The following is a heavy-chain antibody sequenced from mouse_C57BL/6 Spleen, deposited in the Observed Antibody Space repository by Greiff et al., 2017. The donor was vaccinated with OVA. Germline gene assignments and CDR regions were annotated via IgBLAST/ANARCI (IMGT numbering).Heavy chain of an antibody. D-gene: IGHD2-12*01. Sequence: QVQLQQSGTELVKPGASVKLSCKASGYTFTSYWMHWVKQRPGQGLEWIGNINPSNGGTNYNEKFKSKATLTVDKSSSTAYMQLSSLTSEDSAVYYCARSRYYSEYFDVCGTGTTVTVSS. J-gene: IGHJ1*03. V-gene: IGHV1-53*01. CDR3: ARSRYYSEYFDV. CDR2: INPSNGGT. CDR1: GYTFTSYW.